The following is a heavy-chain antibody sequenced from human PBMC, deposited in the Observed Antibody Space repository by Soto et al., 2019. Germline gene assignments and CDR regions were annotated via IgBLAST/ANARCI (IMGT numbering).Heavy chain of an antibody. CDR1: GYTFTSYD. CDR2: MNPNSGNT. J-gene: IGHJ3*02. CDR3: ARGKREGYNYAFEI. D-gene: IGHD5-12*01. V-gene: IGHV1-8*01. Sequence: ASVKVSCKASGYTFTSYDINWVRQATGQGLEWMGWMNPNSGNTGYAQKFQGRVTMTRNTSISTAYMELSSLRSEDTAVYYCARGKREGYNYAFEIWGQGTMVTVSS.